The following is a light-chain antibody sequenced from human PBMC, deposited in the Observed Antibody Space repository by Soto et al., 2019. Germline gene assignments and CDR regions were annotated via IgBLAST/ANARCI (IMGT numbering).Light chain of an antibody. CDR1: QSVDTY. CDR2: DAS. J-gene: IGKJ4*01. CDR3: QQRTNWPLT. Sequence: EIVLTQSPATLSFSSGERANLSCRARQSVDTYLVWYQQKPGQAPRLLIYDASSRATGIPARFSGSGSGTDFSLTITSLEPEDLAVYYCQQRTNWPLTFGGGNKLEIK. V-gene: IGKV3-11*01.